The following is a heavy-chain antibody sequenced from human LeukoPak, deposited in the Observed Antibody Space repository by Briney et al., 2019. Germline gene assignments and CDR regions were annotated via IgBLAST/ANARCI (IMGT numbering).Heavy chain of an antibody. D-gene: IGHD3-10*01. CDR2: FFSSGIT. CDR1: GGSFTSFY. Sequence: SETLSLTCTVSGGSFTSFYWSWIRQPAGKGLEWIGRFFSSGITNYNPSFKSRATISVDKSKNQFSLKLTSVTAADTAVYYCARYSGNHGHDYWGQRTLVSVSS. CDR3: ARYSGNHGHDY. J-gene: IGHJ4*02. V-gene: IGHV4-4*07.